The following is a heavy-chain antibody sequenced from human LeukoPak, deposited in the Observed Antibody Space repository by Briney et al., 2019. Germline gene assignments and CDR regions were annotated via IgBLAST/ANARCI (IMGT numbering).Heavy chain of an antibody. D-gene: IGHD5-18*01. CDR2: LPYDGSNE. Sequence: GGSLRLSCAASGFPFNSYGMHWVRQAPGKGLDWVAFLPYDGSNEYYADSVKGRFTISRDNSKNTLYLQMNSLRAEDTAVYYCATDRGYSYDYSDYWGQGTLVTVSS. CDR1: GFPFNSYG. V-gene: IGHV3-30*02. J-gene: IGHJ4*02. CDR3: ATDRGYSYDYSDY.